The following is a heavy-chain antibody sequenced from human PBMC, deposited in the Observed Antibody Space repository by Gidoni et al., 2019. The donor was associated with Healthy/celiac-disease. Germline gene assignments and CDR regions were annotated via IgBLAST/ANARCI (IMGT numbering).Heavy chain of an antibody. V-gene: IGHV3-30*18. CDR2: ISYDGSNK. D-gene: IGHD2-2*01. CDR1: GFAFSSHG. Sequence: QVQLVESGGGVVQPGRSLSRSCAASGFAFSSHGMPWVLQAPGKGLVWVAVISYDGSNKYYADSVKGRLTISRDNSKNTLYLQMNSLRAEDTAVYYCAKAQEDIVVVPAAPPRSWGQGTLVTVSS. J-gene: IGHJ4*02. CDR3: AKAQEDIVVVPAAPPRS.